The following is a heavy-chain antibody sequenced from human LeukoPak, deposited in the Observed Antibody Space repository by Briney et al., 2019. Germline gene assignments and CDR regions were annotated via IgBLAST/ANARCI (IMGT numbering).Heavy chain of an antibody. J-gene: IGHJ4*01. CDR2: INPNSGGT. V-gene: IGHV1-2*02. Sequence: ASVKVSCKSSGYTFTGYYMHWVRQAPGQGLEWMGWINPNSGGTNYAQKFQGRVTMTRDMSTSTVYMELSSLRSEDTAVYYCAKLPGEQQVDSIFDYWGQGTLVTVSS. CDR1: GYTFTGYY. D-gene: IGHD6-13*01. CDR3: AKLPGEQQVDSIFDY.